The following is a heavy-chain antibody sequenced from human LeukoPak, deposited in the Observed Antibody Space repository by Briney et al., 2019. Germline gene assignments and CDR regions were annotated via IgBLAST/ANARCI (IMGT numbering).Heavy chain of an antibody. D-gene: IGHD4-23*01. J-gene: IGHJ4*02. CDR1: GYTFTDYY. CDR2: VNPNSGGT. V-gene: IGHV1-2*02. Sequence: ASVPVSCKASGYTFTDYYIHWVRQAPGQGREWMGWVNPNSGGTSYAQQFQGRVTMTRDTSINTVFMELSSLRSNDTAIYYCARERLSPGKGFDYWGQGTLVTVSS. CDR3: ARERLSPGKGFDY.